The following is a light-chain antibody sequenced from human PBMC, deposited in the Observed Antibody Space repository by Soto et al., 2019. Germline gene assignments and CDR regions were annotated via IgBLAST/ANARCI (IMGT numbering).Light chain of an antibody. CDR1: QSISNR. J-gene: IGKJ3*01. CDR3: QQYNTYSQGT. V-gene: IGKV1-5*03. Sequence: DIQMTQSPSTLSASVGDRVTITCRASQSISNRLAWYQQKPGKAPKLLIYKASTLEAGVPSRFSGSGSETQFTLSISSLQPDYFATYYGQQYNTYSQGTFGPWTKVEIK. CDR2: KAS.